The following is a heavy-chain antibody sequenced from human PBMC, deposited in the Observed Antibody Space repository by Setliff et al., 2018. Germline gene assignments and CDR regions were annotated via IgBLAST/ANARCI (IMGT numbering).Heavy chain of an antibody. Sequence: ASVKVSCKASGYTFINFGISWVRQAPGQGLEWVGWISPYTGNTYYAPRPQDRVTLTANTSTNTAYMELRSLISDDTAVYYCSRLVRFCTRTTCQRLSGDDFWGQGTLVT. CDR3: SRLVRFCTRTTCQRLSGDDF. CDR2: ISPYTGNT. D-gene: IGHD2-8*01. V-gene: IGHV1-18*01. J-gene: IGHJ4*02. CDR1: GYTFINFG.